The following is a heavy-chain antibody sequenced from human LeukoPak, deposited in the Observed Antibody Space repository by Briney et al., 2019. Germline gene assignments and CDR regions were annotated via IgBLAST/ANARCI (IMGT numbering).Heavy chain of an antibody. J-gene: IGHJ4*02. Sequence: SLRLSCVSSGRTFDDYAMHWVRQGPGKGMEWGSGISWNSGRRGYADSVKGRFTISRDNAKASLYLQMNSLRAEDMALYYCAKGPDYDILTPIDYWGQGTLVTVST. V-gene: IGHV3-9*03. CDR2: ISWNSGRR. D-gene: IGHD3-9*01. CDR1: GRTFDDYA. CDR3: AKGPDYDILTPIDY.